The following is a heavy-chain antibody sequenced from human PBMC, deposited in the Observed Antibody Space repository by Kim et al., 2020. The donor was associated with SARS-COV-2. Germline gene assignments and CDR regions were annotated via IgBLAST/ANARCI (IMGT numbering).Heavy chain of an antibody. V-gene: IGHV3-15*01. J-gene: IGHJ4*02. D-gene: IGHD1-26*01. CDR3: TTDHIRELLSYYFDY. Sequence: ATVKGRFTISRDDSKNTLYLQMNSLKTEATAVYYCTTDHIRELLSYYFDYWGQGTLVTVSS.